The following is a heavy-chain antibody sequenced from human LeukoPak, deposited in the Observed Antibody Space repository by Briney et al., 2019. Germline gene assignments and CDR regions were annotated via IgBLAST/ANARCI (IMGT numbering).Heavy chain of an antibody. CDR3: AVATIYYFDY. CDR1: GFIVSSNY. Sequence: GGSLRLSCAASGFIVSSNYMSWVRQAPGKGLECVSVIYSGGHTYYADSVKGRFTISRDNSKNTLYLQMNSLRVEDTAAYYCAVATIYYFDYWGQGTLVTVSS. CDR2: IYSGGHT. D-gene: IGHD5-12*01. V-gene: IGHV3-66*01. J-gene: IGHJ4*02.